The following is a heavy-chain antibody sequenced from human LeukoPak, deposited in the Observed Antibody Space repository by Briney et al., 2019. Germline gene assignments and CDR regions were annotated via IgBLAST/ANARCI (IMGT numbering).Heavy chain of an antibody. CDR1: GFTFSNAW. J-gene: IGHJ1*01. CDR3: TTSSSSSWYGYFQH. CDR2: IKSKTDGGTT. Sequence: PGGSLRLSCAASGFTFSNAWMSWVRQAPGKGLEWVGRIKSKTDGGTTDYAAPVKGRFTISRDDSKNTLYLQTNSLKTEETALYDCTTSSSSSWYGYFQHWGQGTLVTVSS. V-gene: IGHV3-15*01. D-gene: IGHD6-13*01.